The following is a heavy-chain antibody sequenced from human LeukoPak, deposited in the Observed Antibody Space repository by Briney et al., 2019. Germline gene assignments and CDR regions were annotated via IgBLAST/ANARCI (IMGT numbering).Heavy chain of an antibody. CDR3: ARDSHGSWYLGYYYYYGMDV. D-gene: IGHD6-13*01. J-gene: IGHJ6*02. CDR2: IWYDGSNK. Sequence: PGRSLRLSCAASGFTFSSYGMHWVRQAPGKGLEWVAVIWYDGSNKYYADSVKGRFTISRDNSKNTLYLQMNSLRAEDTAMYYCARDSHGSWYLGYYYYYGMDVWGQGTTVTVSS. V-gene: IGHV3-33*01. CDR1: GFTFSSYG.